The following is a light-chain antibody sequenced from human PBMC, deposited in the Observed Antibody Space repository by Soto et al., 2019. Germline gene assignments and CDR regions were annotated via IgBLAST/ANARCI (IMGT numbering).Light chain of an antibody. CDR2: AAS. CDR1: QSIGNL. J-gene: IGKJ2*01. V-gene: IGKV1-39*01. Sequence: DIQMPQSPSSLSASIGDRVSITCRAGQSIGNLLHWYQQRPGRAPNLLIYAASNLQSGVPSRFSGSGSGTAFTLTINSLQAEDFAPYYCQESYSTLGTFGQGTKLEI. CDR3: QESYSTLGT.